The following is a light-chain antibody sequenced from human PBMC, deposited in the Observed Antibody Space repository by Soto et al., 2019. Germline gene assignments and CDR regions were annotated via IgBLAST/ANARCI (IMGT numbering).Light chain of an antibody. CDR1: QSVSSSY. CDR2: GAS. J-gene: IGKJ1*01. CDR3: QHPRASPGT. Sequence: VLAQSPVTLSLSPREGAAFSCSASQSVSSSYLAWYQQKPGQAPRLLIYGASSRATGIPDRFSGSGSGTDFTLTITSMEPEDFAAYYCQHPRASPGTLGQGTKVDIK. V-gene: IGKV3-20*01.